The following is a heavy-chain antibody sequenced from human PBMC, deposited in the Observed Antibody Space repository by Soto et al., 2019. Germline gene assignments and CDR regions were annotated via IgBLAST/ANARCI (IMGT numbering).Heavy chain of an antibody. CDR1: GFTFSSYA. Sequence: PWGVLRLSCAASGFTFSSYAMSWVRQAPGKGLEWVSAISGSGGSTYYADSMKGRFTISRDNSKNTLYLQMNSLRAEDTAVYYCATSYGMDVWGQGTTVTVSS. CDR3: ATSYGMDV. CDR2: ISGSGGST. J-gene: IGHJ6*02. V-gene: IGHV3-23*01.